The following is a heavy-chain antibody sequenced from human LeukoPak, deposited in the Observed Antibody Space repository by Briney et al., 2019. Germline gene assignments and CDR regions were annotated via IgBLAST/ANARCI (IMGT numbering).Heavy chain of an antibody. CDR1: GGSISSYY. Sequence: SETLSLTCTVSGGSISSYYWSWIRQPPGKGLEWIGYIYYSGSTNYNPSLKSRVTISLDTSKNQFSLKLTSVTAADTAVYYCARDGGYGSGSYLWGQGTLVTVSS. D-gene: IGHD3-10*01. V-gene: IGHV4-59*01. J-gene: IGHJ4*02. CDR3: ARDGGYGSGSYL. CDR2: IYYSGST.